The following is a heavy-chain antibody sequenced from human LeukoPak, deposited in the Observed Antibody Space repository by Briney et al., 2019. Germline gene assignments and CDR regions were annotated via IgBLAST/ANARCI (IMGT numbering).Heavy chain of an antibody. V-gene: IGHV3-23*01. D-gene: IGHD6-6*01. CDR1: GFTFSTYA. Sequence: PGGSLRLSCAASGFTFSTYAMSWVRQAPGKGLEWVSGISASGGTTYYADSVKGRFTISRDNAKNSLYLQMNSLRAEDTAVYYCAKDSYSSSFWNYFDYWGQGTLVTVSS. J-gene: IGHJ4*02. CDR2: ISASGGTT. CDR3: AKDSYSSSFWNYFDY.